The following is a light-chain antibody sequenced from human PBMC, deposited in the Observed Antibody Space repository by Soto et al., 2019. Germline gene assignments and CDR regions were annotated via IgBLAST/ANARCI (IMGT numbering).Light chain of an antibody. CDR3: AAWDDRLNGVV. J-gene: IGLJ2*01. V-gene: IGLV1-44*01. Sequence: QSVLTQPPSASGTPGQRVTISCSGSSSNIETNTVNWYQQLPGTAPKLLIYSNDQRPSGVPDRFSGSKSGTSASLAICGLQSEDEADYSCAAWDDRLNGVVFGGGTKLTVL. CDR1: SSNIETNT. CDR2: SND.